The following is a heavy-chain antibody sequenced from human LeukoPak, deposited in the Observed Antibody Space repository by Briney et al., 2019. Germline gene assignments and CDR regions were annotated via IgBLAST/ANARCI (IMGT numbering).Heavy chain of an antibody. Sequence: GVSVEVSCKVSGYTLTELSMHWVRQAPGKGLEWMGGFDPEDGETIYAQKFQGRVTMTEDTSTDTAYMELSSLRSEDTAVYYCATDGYDILTGPSYYGMDVWGQGTTVTVSS. V-gene: IGHV1-24*01. CDR2: FDPEDGET. J-gene: IGHJ6*02. CDR1: GYTLTELS. CDR3: ATDGYDILTGPSYYGMDV. D-gene: IGHD3-9*01.